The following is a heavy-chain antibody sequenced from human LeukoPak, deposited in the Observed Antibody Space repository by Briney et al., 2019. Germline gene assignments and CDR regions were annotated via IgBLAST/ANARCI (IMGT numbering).Heavy chain of an antibody. CDR2: INPNGGGT. V-gene: IGHV1-46*01. CDR3: AAWGSSSSPLPGMDV. CDR1: GYTFTNYY. J-gene: IGHJ6*02. Sequence: VASVTVSCTASGYTFTNYYMHWVRQAPGQGLEWMGVINPNGGGTSYAQKFQGRVTMTRDTSTSTVYMELSSLRSEDTAVYYCAAWGSSSSPLPGMDVWGQGTTVTASS. D-gene: IGHD6-13*01.